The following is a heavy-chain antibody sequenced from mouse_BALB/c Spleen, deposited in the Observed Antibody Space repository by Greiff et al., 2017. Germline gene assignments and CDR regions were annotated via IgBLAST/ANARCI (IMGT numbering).Heavy chain of an antibody. Sequence: LVEPGASVKISCKATGYTFSSYWIEWVKQRPGHGLEWIGEILPGSGSTNYNEKFKGKATFTADTSSNTAYMQLSSLTSEDSAVYYCARRGYGNYEAYWGQGTLVTVSA. V-gene: IGHV1-9*01. J-gene: IGHJ3*01. CDR2: ILPGSGST. CDR3: ARRGYGNYEAY. D-gene: IGHD2-1*01. CDR1: GYTFSSYW.